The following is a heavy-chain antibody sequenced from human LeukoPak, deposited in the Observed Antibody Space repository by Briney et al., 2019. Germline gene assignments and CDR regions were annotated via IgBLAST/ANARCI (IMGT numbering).Heavy chain of an antibody. J-gene: IGHJ4*02. D-gene: IGHD6-19*01. CDR3: ARGQPLYSSGWYVNY. Sequence: GSLRLSCAASGFTFSSYGMHWIRQPPGKGLEWIGEINHSGSTNYNPSLKSRVTISVDTSKNQFSLKLSSVTAADTAVYYCARGQPLYSSGWYVNYWGQGTLVTVSS. CDR2: INHSGST. V-gene: IGHV4-34*01. CDR1: GFTFSSYG.